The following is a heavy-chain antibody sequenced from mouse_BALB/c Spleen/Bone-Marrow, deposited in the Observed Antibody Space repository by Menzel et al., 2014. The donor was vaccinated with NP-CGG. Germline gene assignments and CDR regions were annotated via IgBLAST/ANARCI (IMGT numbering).Heavy chain of an antibody. Sequence: EVQVVESGGGLVQPGGSLRLSCATSGFTFTDYYMTWVRQPPGKALEWLGFIRNKANGYTTEYCASVKGRFTISRDNSQSILYLQMNTLRAEDSATYYRARDTLMYFDVWGAGTTVTVSS. V-gene: IGHV7-3*02. CDR3: ARDTLMYFDV. CDR1: GFTFTDYY. J-gene: IGHJ1*01. CDR2: IRNKANGYTT.